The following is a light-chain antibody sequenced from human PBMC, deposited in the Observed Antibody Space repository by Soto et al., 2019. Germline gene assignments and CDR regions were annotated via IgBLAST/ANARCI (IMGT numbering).Light chain of an antibody. CDR1: QSVSSY. CDR2: DAS. CDR3: QQRSN. V-gene: IGKV3-11*01. J-gene: IGKJ5*01. Sequence: EIVLTQSPATLSLSPWERATLSCRASQSVSSYLAWYQQKPGQAPRLLIYDASNRATGIPARFSGSGSGTDFTLTISSLEPEDFAVYYCQQRSNFGQGTRLETK.